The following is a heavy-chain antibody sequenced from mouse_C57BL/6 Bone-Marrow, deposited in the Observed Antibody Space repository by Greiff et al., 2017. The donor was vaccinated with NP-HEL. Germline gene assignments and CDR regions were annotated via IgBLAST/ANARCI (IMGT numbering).Heavy chain of an antibody. CDR2: ILPGSGST. CDR3: AREDYGSSYAMDY. V-gene: IGHV1-9*01. J-gene: IGHJ4*01. D-gene: IGHD1-1*01. Sequence: VQLQQSGAELMKPGASVKLSCKATGYTFTGYWIEWVKQRPGHGLEWIGEILPGSGSTKYNVKFKGKATFTADTSSNTAYMQLSSLTTEDSAIYYCAREDYGSSYAMDYWGQGTSVTVSS. CDR1: GYTFTGYW.